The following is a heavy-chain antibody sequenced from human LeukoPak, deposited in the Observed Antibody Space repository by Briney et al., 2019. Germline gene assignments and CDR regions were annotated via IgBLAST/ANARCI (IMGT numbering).Heavy chain of an antibody. CDR3: ARDRGYNYGDFDY. Sequence: GGSLRLSCAASGFTLGNYCMTWVRQAPRKGLEWVANINQDGSEKYYVDSVKGRFTISRDNARNSLYLQMNSLRVEDTAVYYCARDRGYNYGDFDYWGQGTLVTVSS. CDR1: GFTLGNYC. J-gene: IGHJ4*02. D-gene: IGHD5-18*01. V-gene: IGHV3-7*01. CDR2: INQDGSEK.